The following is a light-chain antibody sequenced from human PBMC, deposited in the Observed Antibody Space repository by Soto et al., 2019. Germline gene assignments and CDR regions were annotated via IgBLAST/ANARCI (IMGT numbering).Light chain of an antibody. Sequence: IVMTQSPDSLAVSLGERATINCKSSQSVLYSSNNKNYLAWFQQKPGQPPKLLIYWASTRESGVPDRFSGSGSGTDLTLTISSLQAEDAAVYYCHQYYSAPRAFGQGTKVDIK. CDR3: HQYYSAPRA. V-gene: IGKV4-1*01. J-gene: IGKJ1*01. CDR1: QSVLYSSNNKNY. CDR2: WAS.